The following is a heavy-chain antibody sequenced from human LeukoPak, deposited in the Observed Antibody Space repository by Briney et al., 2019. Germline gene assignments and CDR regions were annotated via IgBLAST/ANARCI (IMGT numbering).Heavy chain of an antibody. CDR1: GGSISSGGYY. Sequence: PSETLSLTCTVSGGSISSGGYYWSWIRQHPGKGLEWIGYIYYSGSTYYNPSLKSRVTISVDTSKNQFSLKLSSVTAADTAVYYCAGAYYYGSGYYYYGMDVWGQGTTVTVSS. J-gene: IGHJ6*02. CDR3: AGAYYYGSGYYYYGMDV. V-gene: IGHV4-31*03. CDR2: IYYSGST. D-gene: IGHD3-10*01.